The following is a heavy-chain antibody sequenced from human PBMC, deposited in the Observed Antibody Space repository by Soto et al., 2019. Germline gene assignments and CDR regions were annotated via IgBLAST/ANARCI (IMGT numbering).Heavy chain of an antibody. CDR3: ARSGWIDY. V-gene: IGHV3-48*03. D-gene: IGHD6-19*01. Sequence: LRLSCAASGFTFSGYEMHWVRQAPGKGLEWLSYISSGGTTKHYADSVKGRFTISRDNPKNSLYLQMNSLRAEDTAVYYCARSGWIDYWGQGNLVTVSS. CDR2: ISSGGTTK. J-gene: IGHJ4*02. CDR1: GFTFSGYE.